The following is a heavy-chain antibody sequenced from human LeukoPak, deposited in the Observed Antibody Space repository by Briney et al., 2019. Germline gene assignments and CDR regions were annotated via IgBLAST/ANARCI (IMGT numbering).Heavy chain of an antibody. D-gene: IGHD2-2*01. CDR2: INHSGST. CDR1: GGSFSDFY. J-gene: IGHJ5*02. V-gene: IGHV4-34*01. CDR3: ASRVVVPAAIGWFDP. Sequence: SETLSLTCAVYGGSFSDFYWSWIRQPPGKGLEWIGEINHSGSTNYNPSPKSRVTISVDTSKNQFSLKLSSVTAADTAVYYCASRVVVPAAIGWFDPWGQGTLVTVSS.